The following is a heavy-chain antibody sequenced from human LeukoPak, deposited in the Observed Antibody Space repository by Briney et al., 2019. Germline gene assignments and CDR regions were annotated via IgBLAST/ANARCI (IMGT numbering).Heavy chain of an antibody. V-gene: IGHV1-18*01. Sequence: GASVKVSCKASGYTFTSFGISWVRQAPGQGLEWMGWISAYNGDTNYAHKFQGRVTMTTDTSTSTVHMELSGLRSEDTAVYYCARDQEAFDYWGQGTLVTVSS. J-gene: IGHJ4*02. CDR3: ARDQEAFDY. CDR1: GYTFTSFG. CDR2: ISAYNGDT.